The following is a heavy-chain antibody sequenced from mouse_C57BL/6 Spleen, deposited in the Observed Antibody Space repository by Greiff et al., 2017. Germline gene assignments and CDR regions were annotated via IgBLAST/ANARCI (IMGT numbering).Heavy chain of an antibody. Sequence: VQLQQSGAELVKPGASVKLSCKASGYTFTEYTIHWVKQRSGQGLEWIGWFYPGSGSIKYNEKFKDKATLTADKSSSTVYMELSRLTSEDSAVYFCARHEDGTITTVVAPFDYWGQGTTLTVSS. V-gene: IGHV1-62-2*01. CDR2: FYPGSGSI. CDR1: GYTFTEYT. CDR3: ARHEDGTITTVVAPFDY. J-gene: IGHJ2*01. D-gene: IGHD1-1*01.